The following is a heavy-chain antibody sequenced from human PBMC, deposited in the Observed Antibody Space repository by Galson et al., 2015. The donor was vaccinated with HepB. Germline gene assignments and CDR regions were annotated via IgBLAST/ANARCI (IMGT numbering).Heavy chain of an antibody. CDR1: GFAFISYS. Sequence: SLRLSCAASGFAFISYSMAWDRQAPGKGPEWVADIKGDGSEKFYAGSVKGRFTISRDNVKTSLYLQMNSLRAEDTAVYYCARVGSGTSRDYWGQGTLVTVSS. V-gene: IGHV3-7*03. CDR2: IKGDGSEK. D-gene: IGHD1-26*01. CDR3: ARVGSGTSRDY. J-gene: IGHJ4*02.